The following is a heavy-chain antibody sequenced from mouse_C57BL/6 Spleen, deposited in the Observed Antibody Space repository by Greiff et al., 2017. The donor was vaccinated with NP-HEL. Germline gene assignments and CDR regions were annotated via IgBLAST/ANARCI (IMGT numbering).Heavy chain of an antibody. J-gene: IGHJ2*01. CDR2: IDPSDSYT. Sequence: QVQLQQSGAELVMPGASVKLSCKASGYTFTSYWMHWVKQRPGQGLEWIGEIDPSDSYTNYNQKFKGKSTLTVDKSSSTAYMQLSSLTSEDSAVYYCAKGLYGNYGDYWGQGTTLTVSS. V-gene: IGHV1-69*01. D-gene: IGHD2-1*01. CDR3: AKGLYGNYGDY. CDR1: GYTFTSYW.